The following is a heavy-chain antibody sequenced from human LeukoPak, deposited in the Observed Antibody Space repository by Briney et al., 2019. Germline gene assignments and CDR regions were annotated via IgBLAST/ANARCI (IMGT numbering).Heavy chain of an antibody. V-gene: IGHV3-23*01. J-gene: IGHJ4*02. D-gene: IGHD3-22*01. Sequence: GGSLRLSCAASGFTFSSYALSWVRQAAGKGLEWVSAISGSGDSTSYVDSVKGRFTISRDNSKNTLYLQMNSLRAEDTAVYYCAKEGPISGYSLYYFDYWGQGTLVTVSS. CDR3: AKEGPISGYSLYYFDY. CDR1: GFTFSSYA. CDR2: ISGSGDST.